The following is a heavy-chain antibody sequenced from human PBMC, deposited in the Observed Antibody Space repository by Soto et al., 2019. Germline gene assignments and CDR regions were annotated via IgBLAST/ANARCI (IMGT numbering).Heavy chain of an antibody. V-gene: IGHV1-8*01. CDR3: ARVPRTRTPLFIAAAGPRMDV. Sequence: GASVKVSCKASGYTFTSYDINWVRQATGQGLEWMGWMNPNSGNTGYAQKFQGRVTMTRNTSISTAYMELSSLRSEDTAVYYCARVPRTRTPLFIAAAGPRMDVWGKGTTVTVSS. D-gene: IGHD6-13*01. CDR1: GYTFTSYD. CDR2: MNPNSGNT. J-gene: IGHJ6*03.